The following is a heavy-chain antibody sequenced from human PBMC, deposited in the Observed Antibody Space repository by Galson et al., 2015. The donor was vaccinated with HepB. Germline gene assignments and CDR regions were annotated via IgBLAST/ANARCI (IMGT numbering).Heavy chain of an antibody. Sequence: SLRLSCAASGFTFNNSALHWVRQAPGKGLEYVSAISGNGDSTYYADSVKGRFTISRDNSKNTMYVQMSSLRPEDTAVYYCVKDQGHIMVRGIIFHYWGQGTLVTVSS. V-gene: IGHV3-64D*08. CDR3: VKDQGHIMVRGIIFHY. CDR2: ISGNGDST. D-gene: IGHD3-10*01. CDR1: GFTFNNSA. J-gene: IGHJ4*02.